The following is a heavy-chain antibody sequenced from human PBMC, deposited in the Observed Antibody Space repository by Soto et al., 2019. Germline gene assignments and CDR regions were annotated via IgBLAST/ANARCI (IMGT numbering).Heavy chain of an antibody. CDR2: IDPRDSYA. V-gene: IGHV5-10-1*01. J-gene: IGHJ4*02. D-gene: IGHD3-22*01. CDR1: GYSFTNSW. CDR3: TRQSETYYDSSGYYFDY. Sequence: GESLKISCKGSGYSFTNSWINWVRQMPGKGLEWMGRIDPRDSYANYSPSFQGHVTISADKSISTAYLQWSSLKASDTAMYYCTRQSETYYDSSGYYFDYWGQGALVTVSS.